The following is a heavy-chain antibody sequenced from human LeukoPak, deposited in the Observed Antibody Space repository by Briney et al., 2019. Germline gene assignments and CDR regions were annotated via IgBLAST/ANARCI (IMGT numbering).Heavy chain of an antibody. J-gene: IGHJ5*02. CDR3: ARGRNTMIVAWFDP. V-gene: IGHV1-8*03. CDR1: GYTFTSYD. D-gene: IGHD3-22*01. Sequence: ASVKVSCKASGYTFTSYDINWVRQATGQGLEWMGWMNPNSGNTGYAQKFQGRVTITRNTSISTAYMELSSLRYEDTAVYYCARGRNTMIVAWFDPWGQGTLVTVSS. CDR2: MNPNSGNT.